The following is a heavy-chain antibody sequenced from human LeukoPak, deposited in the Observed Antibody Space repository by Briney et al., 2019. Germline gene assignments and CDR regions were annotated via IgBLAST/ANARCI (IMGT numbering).Heavy chain of an antibody. Sequence: GGSLRLSCAASGFTFSSYSMNWVRQAPGKGLEWVSSISSSSSYIYCADSVKGRFTISRDNAKNSLYLQMNSLRAEDTAVYYCARTGNYYYYYMDVWGKGTTVTVSS. J-gene: IGHJ6*03. CDR2: ISSSSSYI. CDR1: GFTFSSYS. CDR3: ARTGNYYYYYMDV. V-gene: IGHV3-21*01. D-gene: IGHD1-14*01.